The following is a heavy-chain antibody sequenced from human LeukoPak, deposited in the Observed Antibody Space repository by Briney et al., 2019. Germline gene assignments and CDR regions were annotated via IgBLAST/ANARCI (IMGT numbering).Heavy chain of an antibody. CDR3: AKDMGYAFKKDGMDV. Sequence: GGSLRLSCAASGFTFDDYATHWVRQAPGKGLEWVSGISWNSGSIGYADSVKGRFTISRDNAKNSLYLQMNSLRAEDTALYYCAKDMGYAFKKDGMDVWGQGTTVTVSS. V-gene: IGHV3-9*01. J-gene: IGHJ6*02. CDR1: GFTFDDYA. D-gene: IGHD3-3*02. CDR2: ISWNSGSI.